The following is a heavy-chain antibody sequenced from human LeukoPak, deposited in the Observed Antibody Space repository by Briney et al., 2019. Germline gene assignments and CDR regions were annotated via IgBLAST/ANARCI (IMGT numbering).Heavy chain of an antibody. V-gene: IGHV3-20*04. CDR2: INWNGGST. J-gene: IGHJ4*02. CDR3: ARDERLLSFLK. D-gene: IGHD3-3*01. Sequence: GGSLRLSCAASGFTFSSYGMHWVRQAPGKGLEWVSGINWNGGSTGYADSVKGRFTISRYNAKNSLFLQMNSLRAEDTAIYYCARDERLLSFLKWGQGTLVTVSS. CDR1: GFTFSSYG.